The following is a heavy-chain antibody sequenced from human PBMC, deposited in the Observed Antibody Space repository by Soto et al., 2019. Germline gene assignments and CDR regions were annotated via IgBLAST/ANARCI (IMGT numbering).Heavy chain of an antibody. D-gene: IGHD2-2*01. CDR2: IYYSGST. CDR1: GGSISSGGYY. V-gene: IGHV4-31*03. J-gene: IGHJ3*02. CDR3: ARYFAVPAAGDAFDI. Sequence: SETLSLTCTVSGGSISSGGYYWSWIRQHPGKGLEWIGYIYYSGSTYYNPSLKSRVTISVDTSKNQFSLKLSSVTAADTAVYYCARYFAVPAAGDAFDIWGQGTMVTVSS.